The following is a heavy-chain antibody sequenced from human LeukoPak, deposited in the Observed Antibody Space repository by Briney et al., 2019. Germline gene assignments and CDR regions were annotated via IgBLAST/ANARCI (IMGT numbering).Heavy chain of an antibody. Sequence: GGSLRLSCAASGFTVSSNYMSWVRQAPGKGLEWVSVIYSGGSTYYADSVKGRFTISRDNSKNTLYLQMNSLRAEDTAVYYCAKDDSSGYYGVIQYYFDYWGQGTLVTVSS. CDR1: GFTVSSNY. D-gene: IGHD3-22*01. V-gene: IGHV3-66*01. J-gene: IGHJ4*02. CDR2: IYSGGST. CDR3: AKDDSSGYYGVIQYYFDY.